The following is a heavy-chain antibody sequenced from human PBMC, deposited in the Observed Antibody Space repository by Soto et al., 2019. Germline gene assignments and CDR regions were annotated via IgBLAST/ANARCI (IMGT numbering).Heavy chain of an antibody. J-gene: IGHJ5*02. CDR1: GGSISSGGYY. D-gene: IGHD2-2*01. V-gene: IGHV4-31*03. CDR3: ARDRLSCSSTSCYHNWFDP. Sequence: PSETLSPTCTVSGGSISSGGYYWSWIRQHPGKGLEWIGYIYYSGSTYYNPSLKSRVTISVDTSKNQFSLKLSSVTAADTAVYYCARDRLSCSSTSCYHNWFDPWGQGTLVTVSS. CDR2: IYYSGST.